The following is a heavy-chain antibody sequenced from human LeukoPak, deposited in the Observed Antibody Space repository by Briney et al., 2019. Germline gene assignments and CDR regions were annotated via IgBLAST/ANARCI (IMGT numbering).Heavy chain of an antibody. J-gene: IGHJ3*02. D-gene: IGHD6-6*01. CDR3: AKPDVAAQGSGAFDI. V-gene: IGHV1-69*04. Sequence: GSSVKVSCKASGGTLTSYAISWVRQAPGQGLEWMGRIIPILGIANYAQKFQGRVTITADKSTSTAYMELSSLRSEDTAVYYCAKPDVAAQGSGAFDIWGQGTVVTVSS. CDR2: IIPILGIA. CDR1: GGTLTSYA.